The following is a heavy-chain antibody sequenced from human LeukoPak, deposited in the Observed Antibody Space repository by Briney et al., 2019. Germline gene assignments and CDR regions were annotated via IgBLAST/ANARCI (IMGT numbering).Heavy chain of an antibody. CDR2: MNPNSGNT. J-gene: IGHJ5*02. Sequence: ASVKVSCKASGYTFTSYDINWVRQATGQGLEWMGWMNPNSGNTGYAQKLQGRVTMTTDTSTSTAYMELRSLRSDDTAVYYCARGPPLSIAAENWFDPWGQGTLVTVSS. CDR1: GYTFTSYD. CDR3: ARGPPLSIAAENWFDP. V-gene: IGHV1-8*01. D-gene: IGHD6-25*01.